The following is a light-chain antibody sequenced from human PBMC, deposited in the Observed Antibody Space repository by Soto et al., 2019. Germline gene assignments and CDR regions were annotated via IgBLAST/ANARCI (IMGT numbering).Light chain of an antibody. CDR3: QPYSSWVWT. CDR2: GAS. V-gene: IGKV3-15*01. CDR1: QSIGTK. Sequence: EIVMTQFPATLSKSPGESATFSCRASQSIGTKLAWYQQRPGQAPRLLMYGASTGATGIPARFSGSGSGTEFTLTIGSLQSDDFAVYYCQPYSSWVWTFGQGTKVEIK. J-gene: IGKJ1*01.